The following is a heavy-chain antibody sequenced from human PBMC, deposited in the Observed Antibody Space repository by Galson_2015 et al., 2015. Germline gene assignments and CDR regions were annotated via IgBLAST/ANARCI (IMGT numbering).Heavy chain of an antibody. CDR3: ARQILDYDFWSGYYPTNFDY. J-gene: IGHJ4*02. CDR2: ISSTTTYI. D-gene: IGHD3-3*01. Sequence: SLRLSCAASEFTFSSYYMSWVRQAPEKGLEWVSSISSTTTYIYYADSVKGRFTISRDNAKNSLYLQMNSLGAEDTAMYYCARQILDYDFWSGYYPTNFDYWGQGTLVTVSS. V-gene: IGHV3-21*01. CDR1: EFTFSSYY.